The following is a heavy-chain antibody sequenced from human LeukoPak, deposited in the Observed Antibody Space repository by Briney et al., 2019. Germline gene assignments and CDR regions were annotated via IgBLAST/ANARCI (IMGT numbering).Heavy chain of an antibody. CDR3: ARVRGQRWSPKYYFDY. CDR2: IYYSGST. D-gene: IGHD5-24*01. V-gene: IGHV4-31*03. CDR1: GGSISSGGYY. J-gene: IGHJ4*02. Sequence: PSETLSLTCTVSGGSISSGGYYWSWIRQHPGKGLEWIGYIYYSGSTYYNPSLKSRVTISVDTSKNQFSRKLSSVTAADTAVYYCARVRGQRWSPKYYFDYWGQGTLVTVSS.